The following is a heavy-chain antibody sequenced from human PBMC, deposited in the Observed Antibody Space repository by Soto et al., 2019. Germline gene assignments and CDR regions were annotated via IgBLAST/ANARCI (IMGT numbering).Heavy chain of an antibody. CDR1: GFPFSAYG. CDR3: AKDQRPRHHHDEGYSS. CDR2: ISGNSDTT. J-gene: IGHJ5*02. V-gene: IGHV3-23*01. D-gene: IGHD2-15*01. Sequence: EVHLLESGGRLVQPGGSLRLSCEGTGFPFSAYGMNWVRQAPGKGLAWVSSISGNSDTTYYADSVKGRFTISRDNSENTLYLHMNIMSADDTAVYYCAKDQRPRHHHDEGYSSWGQGTLVTVSS.